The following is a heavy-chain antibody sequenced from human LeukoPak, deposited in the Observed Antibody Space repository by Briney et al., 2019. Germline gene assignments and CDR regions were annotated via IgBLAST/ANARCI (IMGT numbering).Heavy chain of an antibody. V-gene: IGHV4-59*04. CDR1: GGSISSYY. CDR2: IYYSGST. J-gene: IGHJ4*02. CDR3: ARHPEYSSSRAFDY. Sequence: SETLSLTCTVSGGSISSYYWSWIRQPPGKGLEWIGYIYYSGSTYYNPSLKSRVTISVDTSKNQFSLKLSSVTAADTAVYYCARHPEYSSSRAFDYWGQGTLVTVSS. D-gene: IGHD6-6*01.